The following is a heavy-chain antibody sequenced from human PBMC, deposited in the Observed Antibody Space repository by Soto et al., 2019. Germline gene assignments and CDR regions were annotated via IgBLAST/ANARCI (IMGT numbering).Heavy chain of an antibody. Sequence: QVQLVQSGAEVKKPGSSVKVSCKASGGTFSSYAISWVRQAPGQGLEWMGGIIPIFGTANYAQKFQGRVTITADKSTSTGYMGVSSLRSEDTAVYYCARGTMITFGGVIVIPGAFDIWGQGTMVTVSS. V-gene: IGHV1-69*06. J-gene: IGHJ3*02. D-gene: IGHD3-16*02. CDR2: IIPIFGTA. CDR1: GGTFSSYA. CDR3: ARGTMITFGGVIVIPGAFDI.